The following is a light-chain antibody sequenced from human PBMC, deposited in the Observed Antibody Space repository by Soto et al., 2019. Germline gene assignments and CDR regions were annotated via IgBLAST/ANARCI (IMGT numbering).Light chain of an antibody. J-gene: IGLJ1*01. CDR3: CSYGGSTTFYV. V-gene: IGLV2-23*02. CDR1: SRDVGSYDL. CDR2: EVK. Sequence: QPVLTQPASVSGSLGQSITISCTGTSRDVGSYDLVSWYQQHPGKVPKFLIYEVKKRPSGVSDRFSGSKSGNTATLTISGLLAEDEADYYCCSYGGSTTFYVFGSGTKLTVL.